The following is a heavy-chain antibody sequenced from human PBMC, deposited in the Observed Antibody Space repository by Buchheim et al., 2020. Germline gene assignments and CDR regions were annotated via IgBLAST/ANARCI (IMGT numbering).Heavy chain of an antibody. CDR3: ARDGNYYDSSGYFGDDAFDI. J-gene: IGHJ3*02. CDR1: GGSISSGDYY. D-gene: IGHD3-22*01. V-gene: IGHV4-30-4*01. Sequence: QVQLQESGPGLVKPSQTLSLTCTVSGGSISSGDYYWSWIRQPPGKGLEWIGYIYYSGSTYYNPSLKSRVTISVDTSKNQFSLKLSSVTAADTAVYYCARDGNYYDSSGYFGDDAFDIWGQGT. CDR2: IYYSGST.